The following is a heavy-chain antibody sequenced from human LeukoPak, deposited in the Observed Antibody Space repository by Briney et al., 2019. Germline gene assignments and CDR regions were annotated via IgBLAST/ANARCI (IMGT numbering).Heavy chain of an antibody. CDR2: INHSGST. V-gene: IGHV4-34*01. CDR3: ARGGRITIFGVAADSWFDP. CDR1: GGSFSGYY. D-gene: IGHD3-3*01. J-gene: IGHJ5*02. Sequence: SETLSLTCAVYGGSFSGYYWSWLRQPPGKGLEWIGEINHSGSTNYNPSLTGRGTISVDTSKKQCSLKLSSVTAADTAVYYCARGGRITIFGVAADSWFDPWGQGTLVTVSS.